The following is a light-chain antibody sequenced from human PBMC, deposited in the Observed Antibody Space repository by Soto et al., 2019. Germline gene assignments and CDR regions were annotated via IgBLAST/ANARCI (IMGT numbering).Light chain of an antibody. CDR3: QQYNTWPLT. CDR2: GAS. V-gene: IGKV3-15*01. J-gene: IGKJ4*01. Sequence: EIVMTQSPATLSVSPGERATLSCRASQSVSSNLAWYQEKPGQAPRLLIYGASTRAAGIQARFSGSGSGTEVTVAISSLQSEDFAVYNCQQYNTWPLTFGGGTKVEIK. CDR1: QSVSSN.